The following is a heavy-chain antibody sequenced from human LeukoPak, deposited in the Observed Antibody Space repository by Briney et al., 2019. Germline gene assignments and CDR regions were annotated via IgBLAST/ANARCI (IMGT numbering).Heavy chain of an antibody. CDR2: IYYSGST. J-gene: IGHJ4*02. D-gene: IGHD1-26*01. V-gene: IGHV4-39*01. Sequence: PSETLSLTCTVSGGPISSSSYYWGWIRQPPGKGLEWIGSIYYSGSTYYNPSLKSRVTISVDTSKNQFSLKLSSVTAADTAVYYCARQLVGAPFDYWGQGTLVTVSS. CDR3: ARQLVGAPFDY. CDR1: GGPISSSSYY.